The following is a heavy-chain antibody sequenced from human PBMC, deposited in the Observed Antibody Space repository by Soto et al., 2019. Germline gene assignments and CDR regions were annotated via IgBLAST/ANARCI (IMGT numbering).Heavy chain of an antibody. CDR2: INSDGSST. Sequence: GLVWVSRINSDGSSTSYADSVQGRFTISRDNAKNTLYLQMNRLRAEDRPFYYCARAVRLQKDFWGKGAPVPVTS. D-gene: IGHD4-4*01. CDR3: ARAVRLQKDF. J-gene: IGHJ6*01. V-gene: IGHV3-74*01.